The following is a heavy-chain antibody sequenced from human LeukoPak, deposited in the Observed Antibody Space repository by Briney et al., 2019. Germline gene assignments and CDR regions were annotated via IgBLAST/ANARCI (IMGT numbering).Heavy chain of an antibody. CDR1: GYTYTSYD. J-gene: IGHJ4*02. CDR2: MNPNSGNT. D-gene: IGHD6-19*01. V-gene: IGHV1-8*01. Sequence: GASVKVSCKASGYTYTSYDINWVRQVAGQGLEWMGWMNPNSGNTGYAQKFQGRVTMTRDSSITTAYMELSSLRSEDTAVYYCARVLRSSGWYYWGQGTLVTVSS. CDR3: ARVLRSSGWYY.